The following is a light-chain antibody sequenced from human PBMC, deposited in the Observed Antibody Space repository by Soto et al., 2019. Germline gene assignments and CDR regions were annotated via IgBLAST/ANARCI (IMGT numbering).Light chain of an antibody. J-gene: IGLJ2*01. V-gene: IGLV1-44*01. CDR3: EAWDDSLNGVL. CDR2: SNN. CDR1: SSNIGSNI. Sequence: QSVLTQSPSASGTPGQRVTISCSGSSSNIGSNIVNWYQQLPGTAPKLIIYSNNQRPSGVPDRFSGSKSGTSASLAISGLQSEDEADYYCEAWDDSLNGVLFGGGPKLTVL.